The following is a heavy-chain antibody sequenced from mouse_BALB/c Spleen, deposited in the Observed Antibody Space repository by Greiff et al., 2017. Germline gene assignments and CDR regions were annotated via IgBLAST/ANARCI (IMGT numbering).Heavy chain of an antibody. CDR2: INSNGGST. CDR1: GFTFSSYG. J-gene: IGHJ2*01. CDR3: ARVGYYFDY. Sequence: EVKVVESGGGLVQPGGSLKLSCAASGFTFSSYGMSWVRQTPDKRLELVATINSNGGSTYYPDSVKGRFTISRDNAKNTLYLQMSSLKSEDTAMYYCARVGYYFDYWGQGTTLTVSS. V-gene: IGHV5-6-3*01.